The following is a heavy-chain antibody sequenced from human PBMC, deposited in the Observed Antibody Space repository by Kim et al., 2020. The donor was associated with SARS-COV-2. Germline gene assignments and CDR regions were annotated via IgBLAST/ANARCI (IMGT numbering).Heavy chain of an antibody. D-gene: IGHD5-18*01. V-gene: IGHV1-69*13. CDR2: IIPIFGTA. Sequence: SVKVSCKASGGTFSSYAISWVRQAPGQGLEWMGGIIPIFGTANYAQKFQGRVTITADESTSTAYMELSSLRSEDTAVYYCARGMSSQLWYPDFDYWGQGTLVTVSS. J-gene: IGHJ4*02. CDR3: ARGMSSQLWYPDFDY. CDR1: GGTFSSYA.